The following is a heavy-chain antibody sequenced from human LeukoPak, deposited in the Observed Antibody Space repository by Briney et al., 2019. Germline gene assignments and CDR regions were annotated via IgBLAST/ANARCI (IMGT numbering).Heavy chain of an antibody. V-gene: IGHV3-23*01. CDR1: GFTFSSYA. J-gene: IGHJ2*01. Sequence: GGSLRLSCAASGFTFSSYAMSWVRQPPGKGLEWASGISGSGDNTYYADSVKGRFTISRDNSKNTLYLQMNSLRAEDTAEYYCAKGQVGAIWYFDLWGRGTVVTVSS. CDR2: ISGSGDNT. D-gene: IGHD1-26*01. CDR3: AKGQVGAIWYFDL.